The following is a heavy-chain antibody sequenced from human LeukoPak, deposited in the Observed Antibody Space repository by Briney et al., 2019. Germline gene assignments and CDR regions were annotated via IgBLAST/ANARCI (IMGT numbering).Heavy chain of an antibody. V-gene: IGHV7-4-1*02. D-gene: IGHD3-10*01. CDR1: GYTFTGYA. CDR3: ASSMVRGVINYYGMDV. CDR2: INTNTGNP. Sequence: ASVKVSCKASGYTFTGYAMNWVRQVPGQGLEWMGWINTNTGNPTYAQGFTGRFVFSLDTSVSTAYLQISSLKAEDTAVYYCASSMVRGVINYYGMDVWGQGTTVTVSS. J-gene: IGHJ6*02.